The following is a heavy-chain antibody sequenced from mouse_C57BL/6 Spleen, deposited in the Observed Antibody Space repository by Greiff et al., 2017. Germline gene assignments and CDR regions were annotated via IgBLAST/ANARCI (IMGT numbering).Heavy chain of an antibody. CDR3: ASGGVITTVGYLDY. CDR2: IYPGDGDT. Sequence: VQLQQSGPELVKPGASVKISCKASGYAFRSSWMNWVKQRPGKGLEWIGRIYPGDGDTNYNGKFKGKATLTADTSSSTAYMQLSILTSEDSAVYFGASGGVITTVGYLDYGGQGTTLTVSS. V-gene: IGHV1-82*01. CDR1: GYAFRSSW. D-gene: IGHD1-1*01. J-gene: IGHJ2*01.